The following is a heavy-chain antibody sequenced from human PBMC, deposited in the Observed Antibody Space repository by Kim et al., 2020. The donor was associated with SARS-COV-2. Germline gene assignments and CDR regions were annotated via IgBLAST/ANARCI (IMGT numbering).Heavy chain of an antibody. J-gene: IGHJ4*02. V-gene: IGHV3-30*01. CDR3: ARGVGIVVVVAAEIWAGYFDY. D-gene: IGHD2-15*01. Sequence: FTISRDNSKNTLYLQMNSLRAEDTAVYYCARGVGIVVVVAAEIWAGYFDYWGQGTLVTVSS.